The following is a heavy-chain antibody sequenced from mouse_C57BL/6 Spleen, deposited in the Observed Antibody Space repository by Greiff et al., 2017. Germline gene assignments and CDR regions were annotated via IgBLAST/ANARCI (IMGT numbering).Heavy chain of an antibody. CDR1: GYTFTGYW. V-gene: IGHV1-9*01. CDR3: ASGHYYGSSPGYYAMDY. CDR2: ILPGSGST. D-gene: IGHD1-1*01. J-gene: IGHJ4*01. Sequence: VKLQESGAELMKPGASVKLSCKATGYTFTGYWIEWVKQRPGHGLEWIGEILPGSGSTNYNEKFKGKATFTADTSSNTAYMQLSSLTTEDSAIYYCASGHYYGSSPGYYAMDYWGQGTSVTVSS.